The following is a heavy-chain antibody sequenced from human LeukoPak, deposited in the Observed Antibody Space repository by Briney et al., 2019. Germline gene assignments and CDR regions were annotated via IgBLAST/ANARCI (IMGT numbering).Heavy chain of an antibody. CDR1: GFTVSSIH. V-gene: IGHV3-53*01. D-gene: IGHD3-22*01. Sequence: PGGSLRLSCAASGFTVSSIHMVWVPQAPGKGLEWVSVTYTGGNSYYADSVKGRFIISRDISKNTLYLQMNSLRAEDSALYYCARGGRGSAAVVAPRSFDIWGQGTMVAVSS. CDR2: TYTGGNS. CDR3: ARGGRGSAAVVAPRSFDI. J-gene: IGHJ3*02.